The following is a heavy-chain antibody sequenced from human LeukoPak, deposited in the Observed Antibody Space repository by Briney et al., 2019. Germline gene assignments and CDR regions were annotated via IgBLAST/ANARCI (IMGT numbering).Heavy chain of an antibody. J-gene: IGHJ3*02. CDR2: IYPGDSDT. Sequence: GESLKISCKASGYSFDTFWISWVRQVPGKGLEWMGIIYPGDSDTRYSPSFQGQVTISADKSISTAYLQWSSLKASDTAMYYCARRRSGSPSRSDFQHAFDIWGQGTTVTVSS. D-gene: IGHD1-26*01. V-gene: IGHV5-51*01. CDR1: GYSFDTFW. CDR3: ARRRSGSPSRSDFQHAFDI.